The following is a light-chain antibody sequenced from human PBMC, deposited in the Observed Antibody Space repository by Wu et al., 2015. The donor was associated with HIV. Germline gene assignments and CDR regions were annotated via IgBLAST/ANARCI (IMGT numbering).Light chain of an antibody. V-gene: IGKV3-11*01. J-gene: IGKJ5*01. CDR1: QSVGSD. CDR2: DAS. Sequence: DIVLTQSPATVSFYPGERATLSCRASQSVGSDFAWYQQKSGQAPRLLIYDASKRAAGVPPRFSGSASGTDSTLTINNLEPEDFAIYYCQQRNKWPPTFGQGTRLEIK. CDR3: QQRNKWPPT.